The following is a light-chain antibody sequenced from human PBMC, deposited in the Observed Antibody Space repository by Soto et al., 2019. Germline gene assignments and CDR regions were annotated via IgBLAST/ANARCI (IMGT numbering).Light chain of an antibody. Sequence: ESVLTQSPDTLSLSPGEGATLSCRASQSVTNSYLAWYQQKPGQAPRLLIYGASSRATGIPDRFSGSGSETDFTLTISSLEPEDFAVYYCQHRMNWPLTFGQGTRLEIK. CDR3: QHRMNWPLT. CDR2: GAS. V-gene: IGKV3D-20*02. CDR1: QSVTNSY. J-gene: IGKJ5*01.